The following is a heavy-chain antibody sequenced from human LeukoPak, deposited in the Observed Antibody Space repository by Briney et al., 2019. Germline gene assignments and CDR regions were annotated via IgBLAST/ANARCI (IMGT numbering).Heavy chain of an antibody. Sequence: GGSLRLSCAASGFTFSNYWMHWVRQAPGKGLVWVSRINSDGSSTTYADSVKGRFTISRDNAKNTLYLQMNSLRAVDTAVYYCARRDCSGGTCYSAYWGQGTLVTVSS. CDR3: ARRDCSGGTCYSAY. D-gene: IGHD2-15*01. J-gene: IGHJ4*02. V-gene: IGHV3-74*03. CDR1: GFTFSNYW. CDR2: INSDGSST.